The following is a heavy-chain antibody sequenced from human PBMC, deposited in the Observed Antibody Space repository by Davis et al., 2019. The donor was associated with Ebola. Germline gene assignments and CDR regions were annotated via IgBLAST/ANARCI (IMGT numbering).Heavy chain of an antibody. J-gene: IGHJ2*01. CDR1: GYSISSGYY. CDR2: FYHSGRT. V-gene: IGHV4-38-2*01. D-gene: IGHD1-1*01. Sequence: PGGSLRLSCAVSGYSISSGYYWAWIRQSPGKGLEWIGSFYHSGRTSYNASLKSRLTISEDTSKNQFSLKMTSVTVADTAVYYCARQRAQLAWYFDLWGRGTLVTVSS. CDR3: ARQRAQLAWYFDL.